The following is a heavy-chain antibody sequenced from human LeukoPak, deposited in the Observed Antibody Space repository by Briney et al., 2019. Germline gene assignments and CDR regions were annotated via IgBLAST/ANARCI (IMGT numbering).Heavy chain of an antibody. Sequence: GSSVKVSCKASGGTFSSYAISWVRQAPGQGLEWMGGIIPIFGTANYAQKFQGRVTMTRDTSISTAYMELSRLRSDDTAVYYCARSVLRLSLYGPHSVAAGGYRGQGTLVTVSS. V-gene: IGHV1-69*05. CDR3: ARSVLRLSLYGPHSVAAGGY. J-gene: IGHJ4*02. D-gene: IGHD6-19*01. CDR1: GGTFSSYA. CDR2: IIPIFGTA.